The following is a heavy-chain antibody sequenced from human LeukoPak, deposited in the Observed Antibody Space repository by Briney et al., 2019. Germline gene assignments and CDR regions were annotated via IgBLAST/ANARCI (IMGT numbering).Heavy chain of an antibody. J-gene: IGHJ4*02. CDR1: GGSFSGYY. Sequence: SETLSHTCAVYGGSFSGYYWSWIRQPPGKGLEWLGEINHIGSTNYNPSLKSRVTISVDASKNQFSLKLSSVTAADTAVYYCARTVGVVPAALRYFDYWGQGTLVTVSS. CDR2: INHIGST. D-gene: IGHD2-2*01. CDR3: ARTVGVVPAALRYFDY. V-gene: IGHV4-34*01.